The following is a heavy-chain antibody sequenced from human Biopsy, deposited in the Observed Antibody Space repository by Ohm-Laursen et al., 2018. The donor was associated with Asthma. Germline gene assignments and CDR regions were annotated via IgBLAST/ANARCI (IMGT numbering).Heavy chain of an antibody. CDR2: ISYDGSIT. Sequence: SLRLSCAAARFAFENYAMNWVRQAPGKGLEWVAVISYDGSITHYADSVKGRFTISRDNSKNTVYLDISSLRIEDTAVFYCGIVVAANPFQGDCWGQGTLVTVSS. CDR3: GIVVAANPFQGDC. V-gene: IGHV3-30*03. D-gene: IGHD2-15*01. CDR1: RFAFENYA. J-gene: IGHJ4*02.